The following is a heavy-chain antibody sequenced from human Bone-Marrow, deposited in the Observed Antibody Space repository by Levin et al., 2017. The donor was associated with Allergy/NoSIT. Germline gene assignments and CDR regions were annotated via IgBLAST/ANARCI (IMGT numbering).Heavy chain of an antibody. D-gene: IGHD3-10*01. V-gene: IGHV3-30*03. Sequence: PGGSLRLSCSISGFTITKYGMHWVRQAPGKGLEWVAVISYAGSHKHYVDSVKGRFTISRDNSNNTLYLQMNSLRTEDTAVYFCARDRGGQGVDYYYGMDVWGQGTTVTVSS. CDR2: ISYAGSHK. CDR1: GFTITKYG. J-gene: IGHJ6*02. CDR3: ARDRGGQGVDYYYGMDV.